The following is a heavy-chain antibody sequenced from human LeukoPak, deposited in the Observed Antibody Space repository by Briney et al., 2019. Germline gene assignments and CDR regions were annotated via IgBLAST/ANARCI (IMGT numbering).Heavy chain of an antibody. D-gene: IGHD6-19*01. CDR3: AKDQWLVLDY. J-gene: IGHJ4*02. V-gene: IGHV3-23*01. CDR1: GFTFSSYG. CDR2: ISGSGGST. Sequence: PGGSLRLSCAASGFTFSSYGMSWVRQAPGKGLEWVSAISGSGGSTYYADSVKGRFTISRDNSKNTLYLQMNSLRAEDTAVYSCAKDQWLVLDYWGQGTLVTVSS.